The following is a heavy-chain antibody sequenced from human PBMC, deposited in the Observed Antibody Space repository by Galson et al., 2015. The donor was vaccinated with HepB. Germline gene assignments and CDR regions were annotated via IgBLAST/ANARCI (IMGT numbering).Heavy chain of an antibody. CDR1: GYTLTELS. V-gene: IGHV1-24*01. D-gene: IGHD4-17*01. Sequence: SVKVSCKVSGYTLTELSMHWVRQAPGKGLEWMGGFDPEDGETIYAQEFQGRVTMTEDTSTDTAYMELSSLRSEDTAVYYCATHLITTVTKSGAFDIWGQGTMVTVSS. CDR2: FDPEDGET. CDR3: ATHLITTVTKSGAFDI. J-gene: IGHJ3*02.